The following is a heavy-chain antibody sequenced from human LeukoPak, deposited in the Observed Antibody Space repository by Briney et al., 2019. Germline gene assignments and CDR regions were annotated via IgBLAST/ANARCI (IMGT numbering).Heavy chain of an antibody. CDR1: GGSISSSSYY. CDR2: INHSGST. CDR3: ARGRDDYVWGSYRYFY. Sequence: SETLSLTCTVSGGSISSSSYYWSWIRQPPGKGLEWIGEINHSGSTNYNPSLKSRVTISVDTSKNQFSLKLSSVTAADTAVYYCARGRDDYVWGSYRYFYWGQGTLVTVSS. J-gene: IGHJ4*02. V-gene: IGHV4-39*07. D-gene: IGHD3-16*02.